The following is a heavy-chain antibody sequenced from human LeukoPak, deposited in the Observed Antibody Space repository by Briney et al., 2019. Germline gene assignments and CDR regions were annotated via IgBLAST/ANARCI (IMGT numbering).Heavy chain of an antibody. Sequence: GGSLRLSCEASGFTFSSYAMHWVRQAPGKGLEWVAVISYDGSNKYYADSVKGRFTISRDNSKNTLYLQMNSLRAEDTAVYYCARVNGILSQIDYWGQGTLVTVSS. V-gene: IGHV3-30-3*01. CDR1: GFTFSSYA. J-gene: IGHJ4*02. CDR2: ISYDGSNK. D-gene: IGHD2/OR15-2a*01. CDR3: ARVNGILSQIDY.